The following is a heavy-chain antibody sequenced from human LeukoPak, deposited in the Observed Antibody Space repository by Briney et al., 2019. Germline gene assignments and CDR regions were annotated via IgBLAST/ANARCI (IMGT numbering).Heavy chain of an antibody. Sequence: PGGSLRLSCAASGFTFSSYWMHWVRQAPGKGLVWVSRINSDGSSTSYADSVKGRFTISRDSSKNTLYLQVGSLRAEDMALYYCARVGMTSGSGCDYWGQGTLVTVSS. V-gene: IGHV3-74*01. CDR1: GFTFSSYW. J-gene: IGHJ4*02. CDR3: ARVGMTSGSGCDY. CDR2: INSDGSST. D-gene: IGHD6-19*01.